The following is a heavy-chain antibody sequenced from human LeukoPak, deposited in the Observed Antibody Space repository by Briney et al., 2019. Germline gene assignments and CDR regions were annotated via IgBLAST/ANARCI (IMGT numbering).Heavy chain of an antibody. D-gene: IGHD6-19*01. CDR1: GFTFSSYA. J-gene: IGHJ4*02. CDR2: ISSNGGST. Sequence: GGSLRLSCAASGFTFSSYAMHWVRQAPGKGLEYVSAISSNGGSTYYANSVKGRFTISRDNSKNTLYLQMNSLRAEDTAVYYCAKDPSSGWSSFDYWGQGTLVTVSS. V-gene: IGHV3-64*01. CDR3: AKDPSSGWSSFDY.